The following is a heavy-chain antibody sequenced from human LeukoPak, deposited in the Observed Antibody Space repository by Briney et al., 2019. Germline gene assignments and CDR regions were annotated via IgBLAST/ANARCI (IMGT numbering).Heavy chain of an antibody. CDR1: GFTFSSHS. Sequence: GGSLRLSCAASGFTFSSHSMNWVRQAPGKGLEWVSSISTSSRYIYYADSVKGRFTISRDNAKNSLYLQMNSLRAEDTAVYYCARATFGAIIVTHDCWGQGTLVTVSS. CDR3: ARATFGAIIVTHDC. CDR2: ISTSSRYI. D-gene: IGHD3-16*02. V-gene: IGHV3-21*01. J-gene: IGHJ4*02.